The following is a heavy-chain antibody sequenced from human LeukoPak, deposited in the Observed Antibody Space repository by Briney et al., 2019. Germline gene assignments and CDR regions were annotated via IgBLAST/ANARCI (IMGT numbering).Heavy chain of an antibody. CDR1: GFTFSSYG. D-gene: IGHD3-10*01. CDR2: IRYDGSNK. CDR3: TSGSHQFFDY. Sequence: GGSLRLSCAASGFTFSSYGMHWVRQAPGKGLEWVAFIRYDGSNKYYADSVKGRFTISRDNAKNSLSLQMNSLRVEDTAVYYRTSGSHQFFDYWGQGTLVTVSS. J-gene: IGHJ4*02. V-gene: IGHV3-30*02.